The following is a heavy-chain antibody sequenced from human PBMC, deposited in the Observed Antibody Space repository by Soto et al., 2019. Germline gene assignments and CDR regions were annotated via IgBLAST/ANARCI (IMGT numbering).Heavy chain of an antibody. J-gene: IGHJ2*01. D-gene: IGHD6-13*01. CDR1: GGTFSSYA. CDR2: IIPIFGTA. V-gene: IGHV1-69*13. CDR3: ARGASQSAAGTVRGIYWYFDL. Sequence: SVKVSCKASGGTFSSYAISWVRQAPGQGLEWMGGIIPIFGTANYAQKFQGRVTITADESTSTAYMELSSLRSEDTAVYYCARGASQSAAGTVRGIYWYFDLWGRGTLVTVFS.